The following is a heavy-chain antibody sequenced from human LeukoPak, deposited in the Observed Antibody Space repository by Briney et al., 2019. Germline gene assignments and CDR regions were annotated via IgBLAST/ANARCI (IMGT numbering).Heavy chain of an antibody. J-gene: IGHJ4*02. CDR2: IYSGGLT. CDR3: ARDARKVGSGLDY. Sequence: GGSLRLSCAVSGFTVSSYYMTWVRLAPGKGLEWVSLIYSGGLTYYADSVQGRFTISRDDSRNSVYLHLNSLRAEDTAVYYCARDARKVGSGLDYWGQGTLVTVSS. D-gene: IGHD1-26*01. CDR1: GFTVSSYY. V-gene: IGHV3-53*01.